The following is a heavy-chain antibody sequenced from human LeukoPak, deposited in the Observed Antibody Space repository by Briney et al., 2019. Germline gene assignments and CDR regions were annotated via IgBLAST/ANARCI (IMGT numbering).Heavy chain of an antibody. J-gene: IGHJ3*02. CDR1: GFTFSSYA. CDR2: ISGSGGST. CDR3: AKDCSSTSCYMFGDDAFDI. Sequence: GPLRLSCAASGFTFSSYAMSWVRQAPGKGLEWVSAISGSGGSTYYADSVKGRFTISRDNSKNTLYLQMNSLRAEDTAVYYCAKDCSSTSCYMFGDDAFDIWGQGTMVTVSS. D-gene: IGHD2-2*02. V-gene: IGHV3-23*01.